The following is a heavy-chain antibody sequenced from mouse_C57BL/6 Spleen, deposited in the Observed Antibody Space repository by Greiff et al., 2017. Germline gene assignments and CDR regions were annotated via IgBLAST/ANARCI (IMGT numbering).Heavy chain of an antibody. D-gene: IGHD1-1*01. CDR2: ISYDGSN. CDR3: ARDYYGSSNDY. Sequence: EVQRLESGPGLVKPSQSLSLTCSVTGYSITSGYYWNWIRQFPGNNLEWMGYISYDGSNNYNPSLKNRISFTRYTSKNQFCMKLNAVTTEDTATNGCARDYYGSSNDYWGEGTTLTVSS. V-gene: IGHV3-6*01. J-gene: IGHJ2*01. CDR1: GYSITSGYY.